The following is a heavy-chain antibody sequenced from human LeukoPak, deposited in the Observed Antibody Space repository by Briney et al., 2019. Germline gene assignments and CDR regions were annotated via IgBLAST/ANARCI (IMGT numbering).Heavy chain of an antibody. J-gene: IGHJ4*02. CDR1: GYTFTSYG. D-gene: IGHD3/OR15-3a*01. Sequence: ASVKVSCKASGYTFTSYGITWVRQAPGQGLEWMGWITTYKGDTNYAQNLQGRVTMTTDTSTSTAYMDLRSLRADDTAIYYCARDVPGLGIDYWGQGTQVTVSS. CDR2: ITTYKGDT. V-gene: IGHV1-18*01. CDR3: ARDVPGLGIDY.